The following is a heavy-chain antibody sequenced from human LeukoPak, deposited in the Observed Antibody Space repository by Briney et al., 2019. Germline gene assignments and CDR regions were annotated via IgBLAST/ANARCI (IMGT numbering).Heavy chain of an antibody. Sequence: ASVKVSCKASGYTFTGYYLHWVRQAPGQGLEWMGWITPNSGATTYAQTLQGRVTMTRDTSIITAYMELTRLRSDDTAMYYCARDRTTVTTGYYGMDVWGQGTTLTVSS. V-gene: IGHV1-2*02. J-gene: IGHJ6*02. CDR1: GYTFTGYY. D-gene: IGHD4-17*01. CDR3: ARDRTTVTTGYYGMDV. CDR2: ITPNSGAT.